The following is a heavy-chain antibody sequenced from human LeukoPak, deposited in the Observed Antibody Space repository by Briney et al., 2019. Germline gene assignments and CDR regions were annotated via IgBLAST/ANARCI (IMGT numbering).Heavy chain of an antibody. CDR3: ARDLTPRTLIVVVPAAINWFDP. J-gene: IGHJ5*02. D-gene: IGHD2-2*01. CDR1: GFTFSSYS. CDR2: SSSSSSYI. V-gene: IGHV3-21*01. Sequence: GGSLRLSCAASGFTFSSYSMNWVRQAPGKGLEWVSSSSSSSSYIYYADSVKGRFTISRDNAKNSLYLQMNSLRAEDTAVYYCARDLTPRTLIVVVPAAINWFDPWGQGTLVTVSS.